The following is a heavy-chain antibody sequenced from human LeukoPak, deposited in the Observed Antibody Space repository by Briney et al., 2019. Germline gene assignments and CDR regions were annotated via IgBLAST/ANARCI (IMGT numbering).Heavy chain of an antibody. CDR1: GGSISSYY. J-gene: IGHJ4*02. Sequence: SETLSLTCTVSGGSISSYYWSWIRQPPGKGLEWIGYIYYSGSTNYNPSLKGRVTISVDTSKNQFSLKLSSVTAADTAVYYCARSAGSGSQIDYWGQGTLVTVSS. CDR3: ARSAGSGSQIDY. V-gene: IGHV4-59*01. CDR2: IYYSGST. D-gene: IGHD3-10*01.